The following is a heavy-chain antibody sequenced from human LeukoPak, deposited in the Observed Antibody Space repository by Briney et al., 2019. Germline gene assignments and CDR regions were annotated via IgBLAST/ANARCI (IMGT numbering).Heavy chain of an antibody. D-gene: IGHD3-22*01. Sequence: ASVKVSCKASGYTFTGQHMHWVRQAPGQGLEWMGWIKPNNGGTKYAQKFQGRVTMTRDTSISTAYMELTSLRSDDTAVYYCARDGDSSGYPASSSSRLDPWGQGTLVTVSS. CDR3: ARDGDSSGYPASSSSRLDP. V-gene: IGHV1-2*02. CDR1: GYTFTGQH. J-gene: IGHJ5*02. CDR2: IKPNNGGT.